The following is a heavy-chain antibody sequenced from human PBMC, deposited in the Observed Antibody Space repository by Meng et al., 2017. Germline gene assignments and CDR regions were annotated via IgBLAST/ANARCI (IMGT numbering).Heavy chain of an antibody. Sequence: SETLSLTCTVSGGSISSYYWSWIRQPPGKGLEWIGYIYYSGSTNYNPSLKSRVTISVDTSKNQFSLKLSSVTAADTAVYYCARVQVGSGCYYGYYYGMDVWGQGTTVTVSS. V-gene: IGHV4-59*08. D-gene: IGHD1-26*01. CDR1: GGSISSYY. CDR3: ARVQVGSGCYYGYYYGMDV. CDR2: IYYSGST. J-gene: IGHJ6*02.